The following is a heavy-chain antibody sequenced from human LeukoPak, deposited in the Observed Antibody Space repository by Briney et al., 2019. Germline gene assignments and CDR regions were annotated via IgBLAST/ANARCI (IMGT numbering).Heavy chain of an antibody. CDR2: INTNTGNP. V-gene: IGHV7-4-1*02. D-gene: IGHD3-16*01. J-gene: IGHJ4*02. CDR3: ARHDNDDDFDY. Sequence: ASVKVSCKASGYTFTNYGMNWVRQAPGQGLEWMGWINTNTGNPTYAQGFTERFVFSLDTSVTTAYLQISNLKTEDTAVYYCARHDNDDDFDYWGQGTLVTVSS. CDR1: GYTFTNYG.